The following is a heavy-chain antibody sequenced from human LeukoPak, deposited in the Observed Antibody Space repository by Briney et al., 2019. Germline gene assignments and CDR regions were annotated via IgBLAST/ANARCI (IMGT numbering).Heavy chain of an antibody. Sequence: SETLSLTCAVYGGSFSGYYWSWIRQPPGKGLEWIAEINHSGSTNYNPSLKSRVTISVDTSKNQFSLKLSSVTAADTAVYYCARGGLRMATIPGRRYFDYWGQGTLVTVSS. CDR1: GGSFSGYY. CDR3: ARGGLRMATIPGRRYFDY. V-gene: IGHV4-34*01. D-gene: IGHD5-24*01. J-gene: IGHJ4*02. CDR2: INHSGST.